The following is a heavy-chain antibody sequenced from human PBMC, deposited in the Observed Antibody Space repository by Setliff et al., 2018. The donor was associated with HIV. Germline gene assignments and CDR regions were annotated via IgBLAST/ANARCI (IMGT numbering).Heavy chain of an antibody. J-gene: IGHJ3*02. V-gene: IGHV4-38-2*01. D-gene: IGHD3-10*01. CDR1: GYSISSVYH. CDR2: IFHSGGT. Sequence: SETLSLTCAVSGYSISSVYHWAWIRQPPGKGLECIGTIFHSGGTYYDPSLKSRVTISVDTSKRQFSLRLSSVTAADTAVYYCARLYYYGSGNYNDAFDIWGQGTMVTVSS. CDR3: ARLYYYGSGNYNDAFDI.